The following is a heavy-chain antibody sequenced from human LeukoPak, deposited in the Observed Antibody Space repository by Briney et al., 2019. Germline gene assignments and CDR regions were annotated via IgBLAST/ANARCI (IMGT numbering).Heavy chain of an antibody. J-gene: IGHJ4*02. Sequence: PGGSLRLSCAASGFTFSRYGMHWVRQAPGKGLEWVAVIWYDGSNKYYADSVKGRFTISRDNSKNTLYLQMNSLRAEDTAVYYCATDYYDSSGYDHFDYWGQGTLVTVSS. CDR2: IWYDGSNK. CDR1: GFTFSRYG. V-gene: IGHV3-33*01. D-gene: IGHD3-22*01. CDR3: ATDYYDSSGYDHFDY.